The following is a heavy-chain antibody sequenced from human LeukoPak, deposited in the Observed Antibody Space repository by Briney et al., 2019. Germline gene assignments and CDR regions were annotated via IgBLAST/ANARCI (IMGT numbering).Heavy chain of an antibody. CDR2: IYYSGST. CDR3: ARGDPGYSSGWYGNWFDP. V-gene: IGHV4-59*01. D-gene: IGHD6-19*01. J-gene: IGHJ5*02. Sequence: SETLSLTCTVSGGSISSYYWSWIRQPPGKGLEWIGYIYYSGSTTYNPSLKSRVTISVDTSKNQFSLKLSSVTAADTAVYYGARGDPGYSSGWYGNWFDPWGQGTLVTVSS. CDR1: GGSISSYY.